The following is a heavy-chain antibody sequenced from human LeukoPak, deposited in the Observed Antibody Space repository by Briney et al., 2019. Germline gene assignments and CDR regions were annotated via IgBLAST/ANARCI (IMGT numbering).Heavy chain of an antibody. V-gene: IGHV4-34*01. Sequence: KPSETLSLTCAVYGGSFSGYYWSWIRQPPGKGLEWIGEINHSGSTNYNPSLKSRVTISVDTSKNQFSLKLSSVTAADTAVYYCASRFAGAKGVWGQGTLVTVSS. CDR3: ASRFAGAKGV. D-gene: IGHD3-16*01. J-gene: IGHJ4*02. CDR2: INHSGST. CDR1: GGSFSGYY.